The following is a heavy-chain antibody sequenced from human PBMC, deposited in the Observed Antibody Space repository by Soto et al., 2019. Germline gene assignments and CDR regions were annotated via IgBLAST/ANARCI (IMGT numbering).Heavy chain of an antibody. Sequence: EVQLVESGGGLVKPGGSLRLSCAASGFSFSNAWMNWVRQAPGRGLEWVGRIESKTDGGTTDYAAPVKGRFTISRDDSKNTLYLQMNSLKTEDTAVYYFSTIRFYIVATLPNDYWGQGTLVTVSS. V-gene: IGHV3-15*07. CDR2: IESKTDGGTT. J-gene: IGHJ4*02. CDR1: GFSFSNAW. CDR3: STIRFYIVATLPNDY. D-gene: IGHD5-12*01.